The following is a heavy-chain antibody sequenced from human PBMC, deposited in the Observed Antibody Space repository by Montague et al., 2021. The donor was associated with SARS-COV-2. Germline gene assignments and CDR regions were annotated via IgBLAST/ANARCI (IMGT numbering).Heavy chain of an antibody. CDR2: IYKSEKT. V-gene: IGHV4-59*08. Sequence: SETLSLTCTVSGDSISRYYWTWIRQSPGRGLEWIGYIYKSEKTNYNPSLKIRVTISEDTSKNQFSLKLRSVTAADTAVYYCARNIGWYSHDRWGQGTLVTVSS. CDR3: ARNIGWYSHDR. D-gene: IGHD6-19*01. J-gene: IGHJ5*02. CDR1: GDSISRYY.